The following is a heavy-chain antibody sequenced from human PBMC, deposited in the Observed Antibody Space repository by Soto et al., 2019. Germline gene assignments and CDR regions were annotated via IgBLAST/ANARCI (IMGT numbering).Heavy chain of an antibody. CDR3: AKYEDYGYYYGMDV. Sequence: QVQLVESGGGVVQPGRSLRLSCAASGFTFSSYAIHWVRQAPGKGLEWVAIISYDARNKYYADSVRGRFTISRDNSKNTLYLQMNSLRAEDTAVYYCAKYEDYGYYYGMDVWGQGTTVTVSS. D-gene: IGHD4-17*01. J-gene: IGHJ6*02. CDR1: GFTFSSYA. CDR2: ISYDARNK. V-gene: IGHV3-30-3*02.